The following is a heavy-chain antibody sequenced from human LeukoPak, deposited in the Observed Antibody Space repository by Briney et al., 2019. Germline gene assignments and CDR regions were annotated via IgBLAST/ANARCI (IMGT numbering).Heavy chain of an antibody. J-gene: IGHJ5*02. CDR3: ARASTSSGWSRNWFDP. CDR2: TYYRSKWYN. Sequence: TSQTLSLTCAISGDSVSSNSAAWNWIRQSPSRGLEWLGRTYYRSKWYNDYAVSVKSRITINPDTSKNQFSLQLNSVTPEDTAVYYCARASTSSGWSRNWFDPWGQGTLVTVSS. V-gene: IGHV6-1*01. D-gene: IGHD6-19*01. CDR1: GDSVSSNSAA.